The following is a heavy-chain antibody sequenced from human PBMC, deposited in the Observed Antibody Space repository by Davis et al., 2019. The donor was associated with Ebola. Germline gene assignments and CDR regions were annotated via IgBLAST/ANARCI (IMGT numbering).Heavy chain of an antibody. Sequence: PGGSLRLSCAASGFTFSNFWMNWVRQAPGKGLEWVANIKQDGSEKHYVDSVKGRFTISRDNAKNSLYLQMNSLRAEDTAVYYCARDNYFSYWGQGTLVTVSS. V-gene: IGHV3-7*01. CDR3: ARDNYFSY. CDR1: GFTFSNFW. CDR2: IKQDGSEK. J-gene: IGHJ4*02.